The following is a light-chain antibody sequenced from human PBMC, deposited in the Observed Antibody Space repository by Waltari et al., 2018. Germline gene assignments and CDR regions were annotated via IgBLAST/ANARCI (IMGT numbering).Light chain of an antibody. V-gene: IGKV3-20*01. Sequence: EIVLTQSPATLSLSPGEGATLSCRTSQNVRNLAWYQQKPGQAPRLLIYDASTRVTGIPDRFSGGGSGTDFTLTISRLEPADFAVYYCQQYDNLPPYTFGQGTKLEIK. CDR2: DAS. CDR1: QNVRN. J-gene: IGKJ2*01. CDR3: QQYDNLPPYT.